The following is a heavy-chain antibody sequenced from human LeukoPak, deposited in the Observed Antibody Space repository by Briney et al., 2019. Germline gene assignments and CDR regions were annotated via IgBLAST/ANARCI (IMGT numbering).Heavy chain of an antibody. D-gene: IGHD6-19*01. Sequence: GGSLRLSCGASGFTFSHYWMSWVRQAPGKGLEWVANIKQDGTETYYMDSVKGRFTVSRENAKNSLYLQMNNLRAEDTAVYYCARDTPAYSSGETIYDHWGQGTLVSVSS. V-gene: IGHV3-7*01. CDR1: GFTFSHYW. J-gene: IGHJ1*01. CDR3: ARDTPAYSSGETIYDH. CDR2: IKQDGTET.